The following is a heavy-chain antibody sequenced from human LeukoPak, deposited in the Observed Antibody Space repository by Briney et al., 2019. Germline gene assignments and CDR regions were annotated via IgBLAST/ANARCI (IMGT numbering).Heavy chain of an antibody. CDR1: GGTFSSYA. D-gene: IGHD3-22*01. J-gene: IGHJ3*02. Sequence: SVKVSCKASGGTFSSYAISWVRQAPGQGLEWMGGIIPIFDTANYAQKFQGRVTITTDESTSTAYMELSSLRSEDTAVYYCARKYYYDSSGYYGPDAFDIWGQGTMVTVSS. CDR3: ARKYYYDSSGYYGPDAFDI. CDR2: IIPIFDTA. V-gene: IGHV1-69*05.